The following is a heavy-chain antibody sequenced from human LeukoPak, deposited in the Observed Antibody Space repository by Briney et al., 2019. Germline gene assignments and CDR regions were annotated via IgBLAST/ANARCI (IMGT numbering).Heavy chain of an antibody. CDR2: IDPTDSYT. D-gene: IGHD6-6*01. J-gene: IGHJ4*02. CDR1: GYNFPKSW. Sequence: KFGESLKISCKGSGYNFPKSWITWVRQMPGKGLEWMGMIDPTDSYTNYSPSFQGHVTISTDKSISTAYLQWSSLKASDTAIYYCARRGRSSSNFDFWGQGTLVTVSS. CDR3: ARRGRSSSNFDF. V-gene: IGHV5-10-1*01.